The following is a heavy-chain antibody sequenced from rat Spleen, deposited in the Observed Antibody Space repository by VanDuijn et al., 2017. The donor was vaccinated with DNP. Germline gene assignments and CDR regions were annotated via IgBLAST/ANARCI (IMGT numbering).Heavy chain of an antibody. Sequence: EVQLVESGGDLVQSGRSLKLSCAASGFTFSNYDMAWVRQAPTKGLEWVATISTSGGSTYYRDSVKGRFTISRDNAKSTLYLQMNSLRSEDTATYYCTIAKYYGPWFDYWGQGVMVTVSS. V-gene: IGHV5-27*01. CDR2: ISTSGGST. D-gene: IGHD1-6*01. CDR1: GFTFSNYD. J-gene: IGHJ2*01. CDR3: TIAKYYGPWFDY.